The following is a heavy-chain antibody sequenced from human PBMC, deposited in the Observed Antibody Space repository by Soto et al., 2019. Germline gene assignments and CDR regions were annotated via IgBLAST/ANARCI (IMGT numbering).Heavy chain of an antibody. J-gene: IGHJ4*02. CDR1: GGSISSYY. V-gene: IGHV4-59*08. CDR2: IYYRGST. CDR3: ARRYGSAIDY. Sequence: QVQLQESGPGLVKPSETLSLTCTVSGGSISSYYWSWIRQPPGKGLEWIGYIYYRGSTNYNPSLKIRVTISVDTSKNQFSLKLSSVTAADTAVYYCARRYGSAIDYWGQGTLVTVSS. D-gene: IGHD1-26*01.